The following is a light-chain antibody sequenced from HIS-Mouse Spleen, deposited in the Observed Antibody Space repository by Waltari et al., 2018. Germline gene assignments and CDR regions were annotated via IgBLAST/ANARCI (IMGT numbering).Light chain of an antibody. Sequence: SYELTQPPSVSVSPGQTARITCPGDALPKKYESWYQQKSGQAPVLVIYEDSKRPSGIPERFSGSSSGTMATLTISGAQVEDEADYYCYSTDSSGNHRVFGGGTKLTVL. CDR2: EDS. CDR1: ALPKKY. J-gene: IGLJ2*01. CDR3: YSTDSSGNHRV. V-gene: IGLV3-10*01.